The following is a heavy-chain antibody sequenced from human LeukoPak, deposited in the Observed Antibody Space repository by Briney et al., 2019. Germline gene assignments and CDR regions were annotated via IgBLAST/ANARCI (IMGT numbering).Heavy chain of an antibody. D-gene: IGHD3-16*01. CDR2: IYTSGST. CDR1: GGSISSGSYY. J-gene: IGHJ4*02. CDR3: ARELIESYFDY. Sequence: PSQTLSLTCTVSGGSISSGSYYWRWIRQPAGKGLEWIGRIYTSGSTNYNPSLKSRVTISVYTSKNLFSLKLSSVTAADTDVYYCARELIESYFDYWGQGTLVTVSS. V-gene: IGHV4-61*02.